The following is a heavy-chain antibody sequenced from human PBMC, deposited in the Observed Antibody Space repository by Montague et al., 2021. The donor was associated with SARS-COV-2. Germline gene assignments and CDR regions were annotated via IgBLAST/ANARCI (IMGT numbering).Heavy chain of an antibody. CDR3: AREGGVIIFEYWFDP. D-gene: IGHD3-16*02. CDR1: GGSISSTSYY. CDR2: IYYSGTT. Sequence: SETLSLTCTVSGGSISSTSYYWGWIRQPPGKGLEWIGSIYYSGTTYYNPSLQSRVTISVDTSKNQFSLRLSSVTAADTAVYYCAREGGVIIFEYWFDPWGQGTLVTVSS. V-gene: IGHV4-39*07. J-gene: IGHJ5*02.